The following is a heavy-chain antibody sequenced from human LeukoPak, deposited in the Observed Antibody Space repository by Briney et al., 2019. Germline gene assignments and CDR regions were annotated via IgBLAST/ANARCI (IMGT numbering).Heavy chain of an antibody. CDR3: ARGGPYYYDSSGYHY. V-gene: IGHV3-20*04. Sequence: PGGSLRLSCAASGFTFSSYSMSWVRQAPGKGLEWVSGINWKGGSTGYADSVKGRFTISRDSAKNSLYLQMNSLRAEDTALYYCARGGPYYYDSSGYHYWGQGTLVTVSS. J-gene: IGHJ4*02. CDR1: GFTFSSYS. CDR2: INWKGGST. D-gene: IGHD3-22*01.